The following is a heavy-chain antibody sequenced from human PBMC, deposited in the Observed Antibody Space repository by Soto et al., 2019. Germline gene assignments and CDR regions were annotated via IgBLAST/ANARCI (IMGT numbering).Heavy chain of an antibody. V-gene: IGHV3-49*03. CDR3: TRVGCGYGSCPSSYYYYYMDV. CDR2: IRSKAYGGTT. CDR1: GFTFGDYA. D-gene: IGHD6-13*01. Sequence: GGSLRLSCTASGFTFGDYAMSWFRQAPGKGLEWVGFIRSKAYGGTTEYAASVKGRFTISRDDSKSIAYLQMNSLKTEDTAVYYCTRVGCGYGSCPSSYYYYYMDVWGKGTTVTVSS. J-gene: IGHJ6*03.